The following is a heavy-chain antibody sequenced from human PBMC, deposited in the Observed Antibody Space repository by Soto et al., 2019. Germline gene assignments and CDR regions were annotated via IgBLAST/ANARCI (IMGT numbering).Heavy chain of an antibody. V-gene: IGHV1-18*01. CDR2: ISAYNGNT. J-gene: IGHJ5*02. CDR3: ARDRDRRYNWFDP. Sequence: ASVKVSGKASGYTFTSYGISWVRQAPGQGLEWMGWISAYNGNTNYAQKLQGRVTMTTDTSTSTAYMGLRSLRSDDTAVYYCARDRDRRYNWFDPWGQGTLVTVSS. CDR1: GYTFTSYG.